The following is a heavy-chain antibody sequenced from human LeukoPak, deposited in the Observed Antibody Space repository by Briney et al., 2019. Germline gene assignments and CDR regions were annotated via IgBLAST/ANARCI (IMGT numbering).Heavy chain of an antibody. D-gene: IGHD3-22*01. CDR3: GGWAYDSSGYRLDY. CDR2: ISYSGST. V-gene: IGHV4-59*01. Sequence: SETLSLTCAVSGGSISRYYWTWIRQPPGKALEWIGYISYSGSTNYNPSLKSRVTVSVDTSKNQFSLKLSSVTAADTAMYYCGGWAYDSSGYRLDYWGQGTLVTVSS. J-gene: IGHJ4*02. CDR1: GGSISRYY.